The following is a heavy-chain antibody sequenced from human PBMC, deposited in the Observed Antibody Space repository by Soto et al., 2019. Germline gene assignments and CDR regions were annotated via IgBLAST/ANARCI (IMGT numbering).Heavy chain of an antibody. CDR3: ARDHRSLGDYYGIDV. J-gene: IGHJ6*02. CDR2: IHYTGST. Sequence: SETLSLTCSVSGDSIIGSGFYWSWIRQHPGKALEWIGYIHYTGSTSYSPSLKSRLAISLDASKNQFSLSLSSVTSTDTAVYYCARDHRSLGDYYGIDVWGQGTTVTVSS. D-gene: IGHD3-10*01. V-gene: IGHV4-31*03. CDR1: GDSIIGSGFY.